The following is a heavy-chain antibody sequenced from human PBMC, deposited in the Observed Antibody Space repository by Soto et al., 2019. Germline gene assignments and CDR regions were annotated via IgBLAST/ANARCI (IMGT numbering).Heavy chain of an antibody. Sequence: QVQLVQSGDEVKKPGASVKVSCKASGYIFVNYGIARVRQAPGQGLEWMGWISPYTGNTHSATKVQGRLTMTTDTSTSTAYIDLGSLTSDDTAVYYCVMVDNYVTPTPQDVWGQGTTVTVSS. D-gene: IGHD2-8*01. CDR2: ISPYTGNT. V-gene: IGHV1-18*01. CDR1: GYIFVNYG. J-gene: IGHJ6*02. CDR3: VMVDNYVTPTPQDV.